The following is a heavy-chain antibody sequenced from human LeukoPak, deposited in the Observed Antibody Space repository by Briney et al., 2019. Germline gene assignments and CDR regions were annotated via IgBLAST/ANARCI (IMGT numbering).Heavy chain of an antibody. D-gene: IGHD4-17*01. V-gene: IGHV4-4*07. CDR2: IYPGESIYASENT. CDR1: GVSISAYY. CDR3: ARDPTTVTTIFDS. Sequence: SETLSLTCSVSGVSISAYYWSWIRQPAGKGLEWIGRIYPGESIYASENTNYNPSLKSRVSMSGDTSKNQVSLKLRSVTAADTAVYYCARDPTTVTTIFDSWGQGTLVTVSS. J-gene: IGHJ4*02.